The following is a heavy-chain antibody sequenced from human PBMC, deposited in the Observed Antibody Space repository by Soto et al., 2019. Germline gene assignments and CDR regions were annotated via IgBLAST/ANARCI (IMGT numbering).Heavy chain of an antibody. CDR1: GDSISTHY. J-gene: IGHJ4*02. D-gene: IGHD6-13*01. V-gene: IGHV4-59*11. CDR2: VYYTGSA. CDR3: ARGRGDAAGTSFDS. Sequence: PSETLSLTCSVSGDSISTHYWTWIRQPPGKGLEWIAYVYYTGSATYNPSLKSRVTISVDTSKNQISLKVSSVTAADTAVYYCARGRGDAAGTSFDSWGQGTLVTVSS.